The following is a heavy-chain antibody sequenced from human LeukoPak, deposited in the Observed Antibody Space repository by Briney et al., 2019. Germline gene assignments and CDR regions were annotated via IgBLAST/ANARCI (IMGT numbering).Heavy chain of an antibody. CDR3: ARLRVAVIDY. V-gene: IGHV4-39*01. Sequence: PSETLSLTCTVSGGSISRSSYCWGWIRQPPGKGLELIGRIYYSGSIYYNPSLNSRFTISVDTSKTQFPLKLSSVTAEDTAVYYCARLRVAVIDYWGQGTLVTVS. D-gene: IGHD6-19*01. CDR2: IYYSGSI. CDR1: GGSISRSSYC. J-gene: IGHJ4*02.